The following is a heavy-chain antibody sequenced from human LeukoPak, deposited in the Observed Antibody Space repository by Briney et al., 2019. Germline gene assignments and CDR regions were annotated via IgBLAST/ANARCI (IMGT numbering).Heavy chain of an antibody. J-gene: IGHJ5*02. V-gene: IGHV3-21*04. CDR1: GYTFSSYS. CDR3: AKDPSSPNSGYPNWFDP. D-gene: IGHD5-12*01. Sequence: GGSLRLSCAASGYTFSSYSMNWVRQAPGKGLEWVSSISSSSSYIYYADSVKGRFTISRDNAKNSLYLQMNSLRAEDTALYYCAKDPSSPNSGYPNWFDPWGQGTLVTVSS. CDR2: ISSSSSYI.